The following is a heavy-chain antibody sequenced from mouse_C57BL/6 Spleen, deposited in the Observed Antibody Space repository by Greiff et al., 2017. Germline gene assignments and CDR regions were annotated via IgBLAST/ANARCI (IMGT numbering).Heavy chain of an antibody. CDR2: INPNNGGT. CDR3: ARGVYSNYPAWFAY. J-gene: IGHJ3*01. D-gene: IGHD2-5*01. CDR1: GYTFTDYY. Sequence: EVQLQQSGPELVKPGASVKISCKASGYTFTDYYMNWVKQSHGKSLEWIGDINPNNGGTSYNQKFKGKATLTVDKSSSTAYMELRSLTSEDSAVYYCARGVYSNYPAWFAYWGQGTLVTVSA. V-gene: IGHV1-26*01.